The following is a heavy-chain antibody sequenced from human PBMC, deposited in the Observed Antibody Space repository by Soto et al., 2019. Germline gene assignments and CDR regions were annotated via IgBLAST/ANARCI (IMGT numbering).Heavy chain of an antibody. CDR3: AREEGIVVVPAAIGGYYYYGMDV. V-gene: IGHV1-18*01. J-gene: IGHJ6*02. Sequence: ASVKVSCKASGYTFTSYGISWVRQAPGQGLEWMGWISAYNGNTNYAQKLQGRVTMTTDTSTSTAYMELRSLRSDDTAVYYCAREEGIVVVPAAIGGYYYYGMDVWGQGTKVTVYS. CDR1: GYTFTSYG. CDR2: ISAYNGNT. D-gene: IGHD2-2*01.